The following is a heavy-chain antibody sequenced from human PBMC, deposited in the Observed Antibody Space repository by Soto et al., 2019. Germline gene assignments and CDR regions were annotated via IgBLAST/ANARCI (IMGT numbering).Heavy chain of an antibody. D-gene: IGHD3-10*01. J-gene: IGHJ6*02. CDR1: GFTFSSYG. CDR2: ISYDGSNK. V-gene: IGHV3-30*18. Sequence: QVQLVESGGGVVQPGRSLRLSCAASGFTFSSYGMHWVRQAPGKGLEWVAVISYDGSNKYYADSVKGRFTISRDNSKNTLYLQMNSLRAEDPAVYYCAKAREYGGNSRGMDVWGQGTTVTV. CDR3: AKAREYGGNSRGMDV.